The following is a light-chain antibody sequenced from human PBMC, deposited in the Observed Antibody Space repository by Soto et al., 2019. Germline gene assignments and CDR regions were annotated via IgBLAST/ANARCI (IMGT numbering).Light chain of an antibody. CDR3: QSYDSSLSGSV. Sequence: QSVLTQPPSVSGAPGQRVTISCTGSSSNIGAGYAVHWYQQLPETAPKLLIYGNNNRPSGVPDRFSGSKSGTSASLAITGLQAEDEADYYCQSYDSSLSGSVFGGGTNLTVL. CDR2: GNN. V-gene: IGLV1-40*01. J-gene: IGLJ2*01. CDR1: SSNIGAGYA.